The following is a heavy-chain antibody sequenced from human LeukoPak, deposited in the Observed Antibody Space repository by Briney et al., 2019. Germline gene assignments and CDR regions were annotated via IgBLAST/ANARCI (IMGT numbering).Heavy chain of an antibody. J-gene: IGHJ3*02. CDR2: IYYSGST. CDR1: GGSISSSSYY. V-gene: IGHV4-39*07. D-gene: IGHD3-16*02. CDR3: AINITFGGVIVIIDAFDI. Sequence: PSETLSLTCTVSGGSISSSSYYWGWIRQPPGKGLEWIGSIYYSGSTYYNPSLKSRVTISVDTSKNQFSLKLSSVTAADTAVYYCAINITFGGVIVIIDAFDIWGQGTMVTVSS.